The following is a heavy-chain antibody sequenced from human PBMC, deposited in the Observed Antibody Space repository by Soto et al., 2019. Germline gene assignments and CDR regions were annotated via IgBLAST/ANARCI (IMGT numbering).Heavy chain of an antibody. Sequence: EVQLLESGGGLVQPGGSLRLSCAASGFTFGSYAMSWVRQAPGKGLEWVSAISGSGGSTYYADSVKGRFTISRDNSKNTLYLQMNSLRAEDTAVYYCAKNDLSYYDSSGYSTTDYWGQGTLVTVSS. V-gene: IGHV3-23*01. CDR2: ISGSGGST. CDR3: AKNDLSYYDSSGYSTTDY. D-gene: IGHD3-22*01. J-gene: IGHJ4*02. CDR1: GFTFGSYA.